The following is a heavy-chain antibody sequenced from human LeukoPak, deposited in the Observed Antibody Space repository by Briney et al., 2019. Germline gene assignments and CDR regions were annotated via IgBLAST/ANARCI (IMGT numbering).Heavy chain of an antibody. CDR2: VSADGTT. Sequence: SETLSLTCSVSGDSVTSSYCNWIRQPPGKGLEWIGYVSADGTTNYSPSLRSRLIMSVDTAKNDISLILMSVTAADTAIYYCARLDCVLASCYKHCRRGILVTVAS. CDR3: ARLDCVLASCYKH. J-gene: IGHJ1*01. CDR1: GDSVTSSY. D-gene: IGHD2-15*01. V-gene: IGHV4-59*08.